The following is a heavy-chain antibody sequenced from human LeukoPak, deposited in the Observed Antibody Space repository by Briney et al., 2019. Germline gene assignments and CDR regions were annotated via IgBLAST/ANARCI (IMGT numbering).Heavy chain of an antibody. CDR2: IYYSGST. Sequence: PSETLSLTCTVSGGSISSSSYYWGWIRQPPGKGLEWIGSIYYSGSTYYNPSLKSRVTISVDTSKNQFSLKLSSVIAADTAVYYCARVFQLPFNYFDPWGQGALVTVSS. V-gene: IGHV4-39*07. CDR1: GGSISSSSYY. CDR3: ARVFQLPFNYFDP. J-gene: IGHJ5*02.